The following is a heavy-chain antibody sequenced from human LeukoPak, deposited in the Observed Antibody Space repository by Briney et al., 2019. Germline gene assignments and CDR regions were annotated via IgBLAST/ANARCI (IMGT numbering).Heavy chain of an antibody. V-gene: IGHV3-11*04. CDR1: GFTFSDYY. CDR2: ISSSGSTI. Sequence: GGSLRLSCAASGFTFSDYYMSWIRQAPGKGLEWVSYISSSGSTIYYADSVKGRFTISRDNAKNSLYLQMNSLRAEDTAVYYCASPDLRDIVVVPAAKELFYFDYWGQGTLVTVSS. CDR3: ASPDLRDIVVVPAAKELFYFDY. J-gene: IGHJ4*02. D-gene: IGHD2-2*01.